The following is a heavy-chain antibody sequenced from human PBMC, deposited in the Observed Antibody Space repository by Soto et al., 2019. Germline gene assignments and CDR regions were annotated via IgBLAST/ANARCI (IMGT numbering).Heavy chain of an antibody. CDR3: ARYSYCSGGSCYWADAFDI. D-gene: IGHD2-15*01. CDR1: GRTFSSYA. Sequence: GASGKLFCKASGRTFSSYAISWLRQAPGQRLEWMGGIIPIFGTANYAQTLQVRVTITADESTSTAYMELSSLRSEDTAVYYCARYSYCSGGSCYWADAFDIWGQGTMVTVSS. CDR2: IIPIFGTA. V-gene: IGHV1-69*13. J-gene: IGHJ3*02.